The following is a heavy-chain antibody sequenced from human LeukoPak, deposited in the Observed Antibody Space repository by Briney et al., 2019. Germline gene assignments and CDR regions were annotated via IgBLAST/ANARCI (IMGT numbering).Heavy chain of an antibody. CDR3: ARGPLNGITEYFQH. D-gene: IGHD3-9*01. CDR1: GGSISSGSYY. Sequence: SETLSLTCTVSGGSISSGSYYWSWIRQPAGEGLEWIGRIYTSGSTNYNPSLKSRVTISLDTSKNQFSLRLSSVTAADTAVYYCARGPLNGITEYFQHWGQGTLVTVSS. J-gene: IGHJ1*01. CDR2: IYTSGST. V-gene: IGHV4-61*02.